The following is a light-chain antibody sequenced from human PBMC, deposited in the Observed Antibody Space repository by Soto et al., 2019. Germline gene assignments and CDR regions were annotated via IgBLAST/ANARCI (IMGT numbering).Light chain of an antibody. Sequence: DIVLTQSPGTLFLSPGERTTLSCRASQSISTSYLARYQQKPGQARRLLIYGASSRATGIPDRFSGSGSGADFTLTISRLEPEDFAVYYCQQYGSVPRTFGGGTKVEIK. J-gene: IGKJ4*01. CDR2: GAS. CDR3: QQYGSVPRT. V-gene: IGKV3-20*01. CDR1: QSISTSY.